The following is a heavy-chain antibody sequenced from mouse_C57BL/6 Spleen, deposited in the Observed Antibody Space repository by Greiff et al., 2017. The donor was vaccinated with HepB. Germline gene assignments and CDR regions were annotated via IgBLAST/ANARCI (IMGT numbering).Heavy chain of an antibody. V-gene: IGHV1-85*01. D-gene: IGHD1-1*01. CDR1: GYTFTSYD. CDR3: ARRGSYYYGSSPHWYFDV. J-gene: IGHJ1*03. Sequence: QVQLKKSGPELVKPGASVKLSCKASGYTFTSYDINWVKQRPGQGLEWIGWIYPRDGSTKYNEKFKGKATLTVDTSSSTAYMELHSLTSEDSAVYFCARRGSYYYGSSPHWYFDVWGTGTTVTVSS. CDR2: IYPRDGST.